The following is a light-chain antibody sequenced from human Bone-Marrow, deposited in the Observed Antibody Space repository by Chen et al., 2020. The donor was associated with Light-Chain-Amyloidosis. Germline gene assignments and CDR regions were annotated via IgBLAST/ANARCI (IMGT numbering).Light chain of an antibody. V-gene: IGLV3-25*03. CDR2: RET. Sequence: SYELTQPPPVSVSPGQTARITCSGDDLPTKYAYWYQQKPGQAPVLVIHRETERPSGISERFSGSSSGTTATLTISGGQAEDEADYHCQSADSSGTDEVIFGGGTKLTVL. J-gene: IGLJ2*01. CDR3: QSADSSGTDEVI. CDR1: DLPTKY.